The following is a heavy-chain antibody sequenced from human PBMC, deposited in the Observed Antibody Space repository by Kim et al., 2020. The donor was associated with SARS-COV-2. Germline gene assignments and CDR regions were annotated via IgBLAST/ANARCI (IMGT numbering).Heavy chain of an antibody. CDR1: GFTFSSYA. J-gene: IGHJ4*02. Sequence: GGSLRLSCAASGFTFSSYAMHWVRQAPGKGLEWVAVISYDGSNKYYVDSVKGRFTISRDNSKNTLYLQMNSLRAEDTAVYYCARDQGGTVTTAYYFDYWGQGTLVTVSS. CDR3: ARDQGGTVTTAYYFDY. D-gene: IGHD4-17*01. CDR2: ISYDGSNK. V-gene: IGHV3-30*04.